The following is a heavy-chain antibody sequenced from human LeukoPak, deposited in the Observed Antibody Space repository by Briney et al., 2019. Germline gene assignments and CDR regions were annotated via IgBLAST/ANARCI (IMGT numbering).Heavy chain of an antibody. D-gene: IGHD5-12*01. CDR1: GGTFSSYA. CDR2: IIPIFGTA. V-gene: IGHV1-69*05. Sequence: SVKVSCKASGGTFSSYAISWVRQAPGQGLEWMGRIIPIFGTANYAQKFQGRVTITTDESTSTAYMELSSLRSEDTAVYYCAGGAFDYQDYYYYMDVWGKGTTVTVSS. J-gene: IGHJ6*03. CDR3: AGGAFDYQDYYYYMDV.